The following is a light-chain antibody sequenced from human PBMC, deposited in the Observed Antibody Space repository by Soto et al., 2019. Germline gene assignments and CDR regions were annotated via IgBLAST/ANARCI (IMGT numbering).Light chain of an antibody. V-gene: IGKV3-20*01. CDR3: QKYGSSPWT. CDR2: GAS. CDR1: QSVGSSY. J-gene: IGKJ1*01. Sequence: EIVLTQSPGTLSLSPGERATLSCRASQSVGSSYLAWYQQKPGQAPRLLIYGASSRATGVPDRFSGSGSGLDFTRTISRLEPEDFAVYYCQKYGSSPWTFGQGTKVEIK.